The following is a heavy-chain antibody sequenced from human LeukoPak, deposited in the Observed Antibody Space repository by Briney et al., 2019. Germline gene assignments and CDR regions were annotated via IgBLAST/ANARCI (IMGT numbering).Heavy chain of an antibody. CDR1: GGSIRTYY. J-gene: IGHJ4*02. D-gene: IGHD6-13*01. V-gene: IGHV4-59*13. Sequence: SETLTLTGRVSGGSIRTYYWTWVGQTPGKGLEWIGYFYNSGNINYNPSLKSRVTISVDTSKKHLSLNLNSVTAADTAVYYCARGGGSWANFDYWGQGILVTVSS. CDR3: ARGGGSWANFDY. CDR2: FYNSGNI.